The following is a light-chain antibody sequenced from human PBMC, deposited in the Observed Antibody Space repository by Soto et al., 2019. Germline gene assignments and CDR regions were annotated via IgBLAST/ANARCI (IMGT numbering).Light chain of an antibody. V-gene: IGKV3-20*01. Sequence: EVVLTQSPGTLSLSPGERATLSCRASQSVSNNYLAWYQQKPGQGPRLLIFGSSDRATGIPDRFSGSGSGTNFTLPIRRLEPEDFAVYYCQQYGSPPPYTFGQGTKLEIK. CDR1: QSVSNNY. CDR3: QQYGSPPPYT. CDR2: GSS. J-gene: IGKJ2*01.